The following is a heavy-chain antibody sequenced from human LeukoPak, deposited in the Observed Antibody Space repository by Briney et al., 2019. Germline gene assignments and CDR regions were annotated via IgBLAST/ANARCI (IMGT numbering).Heavy chain of an antibody. CDR1: GYTFTSYG. D-gene: IGHD3-22*01. CDR3: ARDDYYDSSGYTAFDI. J-gene: IGHJ3*02. CDR2: ISAYNGNT. V-gene: IGHV1-18*01. Sequence: ASVKVSCKASGYTFTSYGISWVRQAPGQGLEWMGWISAYNGNTNYAQMLQGRVTMTTDTSTSTAYMELRSLRSDDTAVYYCARDDYYDSSGYTAFDIWAKGQWSPSLQ.